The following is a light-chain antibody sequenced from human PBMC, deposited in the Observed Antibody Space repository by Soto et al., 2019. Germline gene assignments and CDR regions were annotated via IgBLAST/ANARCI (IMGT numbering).Light chain of an antibody. V-gene: IGKV3-20*01. Sequence: EIVLTQSPVTLSLSPGERATLSCRASQSVSGSYLAWYQQKPGQAPRPLMYGASSRATGIPDKFSGSGSGTDFTLTISRLEPEDFAVYYCQQYGSSPITFGQGTRLEIK. CDR3: QQYGSSPIT. J-gene: IGKJ5*01. CDR2: GAS. CDR1: QSVSGSY.